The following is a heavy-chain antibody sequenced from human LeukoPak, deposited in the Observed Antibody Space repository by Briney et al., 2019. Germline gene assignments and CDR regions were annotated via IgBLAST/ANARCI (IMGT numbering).Heavy chain of an antibody. V-gene: IGHV1-69*01. J-gene: IGHJ4*02. CDR2: IIPIFGTA. CDR3: ARGSSHTYYYDSSGQSSFDY. CDR1: GGTFSSYA. D-gene: IGHD3-22*01. Sequence: SVKDSCKASGGTFSSYAISWVRQAPGQGLEWMGGIIPIFGTANYAQKFQGRVTITADESTSTAYMELSSLRSEDTAVYYCARGSSHTYYYDSSGQSSFDYWGQGTLVTVSS.